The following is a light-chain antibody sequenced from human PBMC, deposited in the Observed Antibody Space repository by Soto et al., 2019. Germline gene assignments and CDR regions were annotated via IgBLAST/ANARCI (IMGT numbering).Light chain of an antibody. V-gene: IGKV3-20*01. CDR3: QQYGSSPQT. Sequence: EIVLTQSPGTLSLSPGERATLSCRASQSVSSSYLAWYQQKPGQAPRLLIYGASSRATGIPDRFSGSGSGTDFTLTISRLEPEDGAVYYGQQYGSSPQTFGQGTKVDIK. J-gene: IGKJ1*01. CDR1: QSVSSSY. CDR2: GAS.